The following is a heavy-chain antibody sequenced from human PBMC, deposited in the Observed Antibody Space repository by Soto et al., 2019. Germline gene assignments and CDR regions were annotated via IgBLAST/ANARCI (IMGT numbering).Heavy chain of an antibody. V-gene: IGHV3-30-3*01. CDR3: ARDKRYSGYEYFDY. D-gene: IGHD5-12*01. CDR2: ISYDGSKK. Sequence: GGSLRISCAASGFTFSTYAMHWVRQAPGKGLEWVAVISYDGSKKYYADSVKGRFTISRDNSKNTLYLQMNSLRAEDTAVYYCARDKRYSGYEYFDYWGQGTLVTVSS. J-gene: IGHJ4*02. CDR1: GFTFSTYA.